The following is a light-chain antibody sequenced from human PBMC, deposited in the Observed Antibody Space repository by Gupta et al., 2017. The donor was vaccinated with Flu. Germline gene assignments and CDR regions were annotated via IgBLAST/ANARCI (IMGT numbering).Light chain of an antibody. V-gene: IGLV3-21*02. CDR1: NRGSKS. Sequence: SSVLPQAPSVSVAPGQTARISCEGDNRGSKSVHWYQQHPGQAPVLVVYDDSDRPPGIPERFSGSKSGNTATLTISRGDEGEEADYFGQGGESMGAYVFGTGTTVTVL. CDR3: QGGESMGAYV. CDR2: DDS. J-gene: IGLJ1*01.